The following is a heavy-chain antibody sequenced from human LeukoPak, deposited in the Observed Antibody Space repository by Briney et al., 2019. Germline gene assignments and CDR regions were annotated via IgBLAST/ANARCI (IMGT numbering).Heavy chain of an antibody. J-gene: IGHJ6*03. Sequence: GGSLRLSCAASGFTFSDYYMSWIRQAPGKGLEWVSYISSSGSTIYYADSVKGRFTISRDNAKNSLYLQMNSLRAEDTAVYYCARATWDPNYYYYMDVWGKGTTVTISS. CDR3: ARATWDPNYYYYMDV. CDR1: GFTFSDYY. CDR2: ISSSGSTI. D-gene: IGHD1-26*01. V-gene: IGHV3-11*04.